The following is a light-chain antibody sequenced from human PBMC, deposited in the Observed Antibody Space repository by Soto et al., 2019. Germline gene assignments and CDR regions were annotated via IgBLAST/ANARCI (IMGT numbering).Light chain of an antibody. J-gene: IGLJ2*01. CDR1: SSDVGGYNY. CDR3: CSYAGGYVFEVI. Sequence: QSVLTQPPSASGSPGQSVTISCTGTSSDVGGYNYVSWYQQHPGKAPKLMIYDVTKRPSGVPDRFSGSKSGNTASLTISGLQAEDEADYYCCSYAGGYVFEVIFGGGTKLTVL. V-gene: IGLV2-11*01. CDR2: DVT.